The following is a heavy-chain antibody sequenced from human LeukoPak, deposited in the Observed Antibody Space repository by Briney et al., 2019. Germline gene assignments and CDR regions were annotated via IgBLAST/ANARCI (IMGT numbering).Heavy chain of an antibody. J-gene: IGHJ5*02. CDR2: IIPIFGTA. CDR1: GGTFSSYA. D-gene: IGHD6-13*01. Sequence: GASVKVSCKASGGTFSSYAIIWVRQAPGQGLEWMGRIIPIFGTANYAQKFQGRVTITTDESTSTAYMELSSLRSEDTAVYYCARDPFPVPLGSTNWFDPWGQGTLVTVSS. CDR3: ARDPFPVPLGSTNWFDP. V-gene: IGHV1-69*05.